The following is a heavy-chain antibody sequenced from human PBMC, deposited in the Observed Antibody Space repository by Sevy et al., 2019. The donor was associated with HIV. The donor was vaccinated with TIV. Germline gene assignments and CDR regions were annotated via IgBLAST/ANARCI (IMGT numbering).Heavy chain of an antibody. CDR1: GGSISSYY. J-gene: IGHJ4*02. Sequence: SDTLSLTCTVSGGSISSYYWSWIRQPAGKGLEWIGRIDTSGSTNYNPSLKYRVTMSVDTSKNHFSLKLTSVTAADTAVYYCARVPYSGSYGHFDYWGQGTLVTVSS. CDR2: IDTSGST. D-gene: IGHD1-26*01. V-gene: IGHV4-4*07. CDR3: ARVPYSGSYGHFDY.